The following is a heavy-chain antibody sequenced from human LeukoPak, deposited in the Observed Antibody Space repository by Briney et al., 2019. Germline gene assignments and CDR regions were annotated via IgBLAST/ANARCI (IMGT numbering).Heavy chain of an antibody. CDR1: GGSFSGYY. D-gene: IGHD6-13*01. CDR2: IYYSGST. Sequence: PSETLSLTCAVYGGSFSGYYWGWIRQPPGKGLEWIGSIYYSGSTYYNPSLKSRVTISVDTSKNQFSLKLSSVTAADTAVYYCARHRKRYEFLVRLHSYYFDYWGQGTLVTVSS. CDR3: ARHRKRYEFLVRLHSYYFDY. J-gene: IGHJ4*02. V-gene: IGHV4-39*01.